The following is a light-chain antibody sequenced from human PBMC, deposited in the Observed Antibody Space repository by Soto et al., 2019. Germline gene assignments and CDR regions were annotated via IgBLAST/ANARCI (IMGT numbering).Light chain of an antibody. CDR1: QSVSSN. CDR2: GAS. Sequence: EIVMTQSPATLSVSPGERATLSCRASQSVSSNLAWYQQKPGQAPRLLIYGASTRATGIPARCSGSGSGTEFTLTISSLQSEEFAVYYCKHYNNWPPISFGQGTRVE. J-gene: IGKJ5*01. CDR3: KHYNNWPPIS. V-gene: IGKV3D-15*01.